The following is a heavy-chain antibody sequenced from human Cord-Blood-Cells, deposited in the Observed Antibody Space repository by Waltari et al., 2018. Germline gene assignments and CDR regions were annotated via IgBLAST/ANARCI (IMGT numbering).Heavy chain of an antibody. CDR2: VNPNSGGT. J-gene: IGHJ3*02. V-gene: IGHV1-2*02. CDR1: GYTFTGYY. CDR3: ARDQLGLRPCDI. Sequence: QVQLVQSGAEVKKPGVSVKVSCKASGYTFTGYYMHWVRQAPGQGLEWMGWVNPNSGGTNQEQKFQGRVTMTRDTSISTAYMELSRLRSDDTAVYYCARDQLGLRPCDIWGQGTMVTVSS. D-gene: IGHD7-27*01.